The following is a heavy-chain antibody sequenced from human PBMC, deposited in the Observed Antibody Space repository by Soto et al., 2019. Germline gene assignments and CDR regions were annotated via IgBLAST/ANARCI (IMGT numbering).Heavy chain of an antibody. V-gene: IGHV4-4*02. J-gene: IGHJ4*02. CDR2: IYHTGST. CDR3: ASAGWYRLNS. CDR1: GASMSSENY. D-gene: IGHD6-19*01. Sequence: SETLSLTCAVSGASMSSENYWTWVRQPPGKGLEWIGEIYHTGSTKCNPSLKSRVTLSVDESKNEFSLKLTSVTAADTAKYYCASAGWYRLNSWGPGTLVTVSS.